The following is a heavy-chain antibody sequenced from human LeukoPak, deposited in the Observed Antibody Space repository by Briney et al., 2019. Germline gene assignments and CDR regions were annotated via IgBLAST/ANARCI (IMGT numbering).Heavy chain of an antibody. CDR3: ARSGSYDY. CDR2: ISTGSSTI. CDR1: GFTFSSYS. D-gene: IGHD1-26*01. V-gene: IGHV3-48*01. Sequence: PGGSLRLSCAASGFTFSSYSMNWVRQGPGKGLEWVSYISTGSSTIYYADSVKGRFTISRDNAKNSLYLQMNSLRAEDTAVYYCARSGSYDYWGQGTLVTVSS. J-gene: IGHJ4*02.